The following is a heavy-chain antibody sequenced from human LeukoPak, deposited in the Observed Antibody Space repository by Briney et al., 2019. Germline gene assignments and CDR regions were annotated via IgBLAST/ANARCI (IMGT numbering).Heavy chain of an antibody. CDR3: ARGDPSPSSSSAFDI. V-gene: IGHV1-18*01. D-gene: IGHD6-6*01. CDR2: ISAYNGNT. Sequence: ASVKVSCKASGYTFTSYGISWVRQAPGQGLEWMKWISAYNGNTNYAQKLQGKVTMTTDTSTSTAYMELRSLRSDDTAVYYCARGDPSPSSSSAFDIWGQGTMVTVSS. J-gene: IGHJ3*02. CDR1: GYTFTSYG.